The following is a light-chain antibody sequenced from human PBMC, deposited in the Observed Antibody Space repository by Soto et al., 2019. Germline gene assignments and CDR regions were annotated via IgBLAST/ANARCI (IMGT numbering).Light chain of an antibody. CDR3: QQYNNWPPLT. CDR2: GAS. Sequence: EIVVTQSPATLSVPPGERATLSCRASQSVSSNLAWYQQKPGQAPRLLIYGASTRATGIPARFSGSGSGTEFTLTISSLQSEDFAVYYCQQYNNWPPLTFGQGTKVDIK. CDR1: QSVSSN. V-gene: IGKV3-15*01. J-gene: IGKJ1*01.